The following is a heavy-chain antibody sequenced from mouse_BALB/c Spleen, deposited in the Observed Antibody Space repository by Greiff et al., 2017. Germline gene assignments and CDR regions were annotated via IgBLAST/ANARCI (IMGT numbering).Heavy chain of an antibody. D-gene: IGHD1-2*01. Sequence: VQLQQSGAELARPGASVKLSCKASGCTFTSYWMQWVKQRPGQGLEWIGAIYPGDGDTRYTQKFKGKATLTVDKSSSTAYMQLKSLTSEDSAVYYCARSPITSFYAMDYWGQGTSVTVSS. V-gene: IGHV1-87*01. CDR3: ARSPITSFYAMDY. CDR2: IYPGDGDT. CDR1: GCTFTSYW. J-gene: IGHJ4*01.